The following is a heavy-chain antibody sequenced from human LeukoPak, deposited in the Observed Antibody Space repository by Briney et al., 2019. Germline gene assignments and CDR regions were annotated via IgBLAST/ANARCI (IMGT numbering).Heavy chain of an antibody. Sequence: GGSLRLSCAASGFTFSSYWMHWVRQAPGKGLEWVSSTSSSSSYIYYADSVKGRFTISRDNAKNSLYLQMNSLRAEDTAVYYCARVGSGSWYYFDYWGQGTLVTVSS. CDR1: GFTFSSYW. V-gene: IGHV3-21*01. CDR2: TSSSSSYI. D-gene: IGHD6-13*01. J-gene: IGHJ4*02. CDR3: ARVGSGSWYYFDY.